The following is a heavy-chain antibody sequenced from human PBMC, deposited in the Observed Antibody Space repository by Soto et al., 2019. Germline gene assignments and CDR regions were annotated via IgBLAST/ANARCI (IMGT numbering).Heavy chain of an antibody. CDR3: ARSSGSYSKGFDP. V-gene: IGHV1-2*04. CDR1: GDSFTGYY. J-gene: IGHJ5*02. Sequence: QVRLVQSGAEARRPGASVKVSCKASGDSFTGYYIHWVRQAPGQGLEWMGWISLKSGSTNFAEKFRGWATVTRDPSTSTAYLELSSLTSNDTAVYYCARSSGSYSKGFDPWGQGTLVTVFS. D-gene: IGHD3-10*01. CDR2: ISLKSGST.